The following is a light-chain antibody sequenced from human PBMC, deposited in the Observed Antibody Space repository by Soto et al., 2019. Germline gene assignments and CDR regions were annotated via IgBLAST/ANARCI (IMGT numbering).Light chain of an antibody. J-gene: IGLJ3*02. CDR1: SSDVGGYDY. Sequence: QSALTQPPSASGSPGQSVTISCTGTSSDVGGYDYVSWYQQHPGKAPKLMIYEVSKRPSGVPDRFSGSKSGNTASLTVSGLQSEDEADYDCRSFAGSSNWVFGGGTNLTVL. CDR3: RSFAGSSNWV. CDR2: EVS. V-gene: IGLV2-8*01.